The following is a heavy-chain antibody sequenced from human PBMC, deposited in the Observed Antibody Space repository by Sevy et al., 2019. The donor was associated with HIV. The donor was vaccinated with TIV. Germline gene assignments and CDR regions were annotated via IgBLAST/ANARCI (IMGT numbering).Heavy chain of an antibody. J-gene: IGHJ4*02. V-gene: IGHV4-39*01. D-gene: IGHD3-10*01. CDR3: ARHGGLVDRAFDF. CDR1: GASISRSSYD. CDR2: IFYSGRT. Sequence: SETLSLTCTVSGASISRSSYDWGWIRQPRGKGLEWVGSIFYSGRTQYNPALNSRVTIYADTSKNQFSLTLSSVTVADTAVYYCARHGGLVDRAFDFWGQRALVTVSS.